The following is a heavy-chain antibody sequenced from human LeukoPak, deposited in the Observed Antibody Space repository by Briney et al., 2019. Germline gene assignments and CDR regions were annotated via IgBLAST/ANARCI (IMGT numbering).Heavy chain of an antibody. J-gene: IGHJ4*02. Sequence: SVKVSCKASGGTFSSYVFTWVRQAPGQGLEWMGGITPIFGTTDYAEKFQGRVTITADASTYTAFMELSSLRSEDSAVYYCAYGYSYIAFWGQGTLVTVSS. CDR1: GGTFSSYV. V-gene: IGHV1-69*13. D-gene: IGHD5-18*01. CDR2: ITPIFGTT. CDR3: AYGYSYIAF.